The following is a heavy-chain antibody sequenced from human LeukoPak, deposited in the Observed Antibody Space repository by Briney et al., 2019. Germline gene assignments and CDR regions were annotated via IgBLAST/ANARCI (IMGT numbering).Heavy chain of an antibody. J-gene: IGHJ5*02. V-gene: IGHV4-39*02. CDR3: ARHSGSGSLSRPFDP. CDR2: VYYTGST. Sequence: SETLSLTCTVSGVSVTSGTFYWAWLRQPPGKGLEWIATVYYTGSTYYNPSLKSRATISMDTSKNHFSLQLRSVVAPDTAVYYCARHSGSGSLSRPFDPWGQGTLVTVSS. D-gene: IGHD3-10*01. CDR1: GVSVTSGTFY.